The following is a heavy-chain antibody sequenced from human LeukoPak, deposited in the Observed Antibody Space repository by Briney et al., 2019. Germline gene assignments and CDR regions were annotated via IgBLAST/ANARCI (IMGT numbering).Heavy chain of an antibody. D-gene: IGHD3-10*01. CDR1: GGSISSSSYY. CDR2: IYYSGST. CDR3: ARAPRRLLTMVRGVNLYGMDV. J-gene: IGHJ6*02. V-gene: IGHV4-39*07. Sequence: SETLSLTCTVSGGSISSSSYYWGWIRQPPGKGLEWIGSIYYSGSTYYNPSLKSRVTISVDTSKNQFSLKLSSVTAADTAVYYCARAPRRLLTMVRGVNLYGMDVWGQGTTVTVSS.